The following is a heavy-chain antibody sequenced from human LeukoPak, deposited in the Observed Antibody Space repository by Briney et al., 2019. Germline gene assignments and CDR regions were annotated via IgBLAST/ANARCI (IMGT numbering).Heavy chain of an antibody. D-gene: IGHD5-18*01. CDR3: ARLRLWLWRGGKEDY. CDR1: GYTFTGYY. Sequence: ASVKVSCKASGYTFTGYYMHWVRQAPGQGLEWMGWINPNSGGTNYAQKFQGRVTMTRDTSISTAYMELSRLRSDDTAVYYWARLRLWLWRGGKEDYGGQGTLVPVPS. CDR2: INPNSGGT. J-gene: IGHJ4*02. V-gene: IGHV1-2*02.